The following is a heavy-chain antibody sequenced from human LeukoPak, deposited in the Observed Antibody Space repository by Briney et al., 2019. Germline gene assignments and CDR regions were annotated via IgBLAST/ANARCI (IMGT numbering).Heavy chain of an antibody. D-gene: IGHD2-21*02. CDR2: IKSKTDGGTT. CDR1: GFTFSSYA. V-gene: IGHV3-15*01. Sequence: GGSLRLSCAASGFTFSSYAMSWVRQAPGKGLEWVGRIKSKTDGGTTDYAAPVKGRFTISRDDSKNTLYLQMNSLKTEDTAVYYCTTDYCGGDCYHLPGGWGQGTLVTVSS. J-gene: IGHJ4*02. CDR3: TTDYCGGDCYHLPGG.